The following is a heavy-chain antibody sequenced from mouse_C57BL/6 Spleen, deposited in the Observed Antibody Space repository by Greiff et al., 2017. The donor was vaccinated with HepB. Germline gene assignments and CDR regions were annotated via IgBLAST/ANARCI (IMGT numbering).Heavy chain of an antibody. J-gene: IGHJ2*01. Sequence: VQLKESGPGLVKPSQSLSLTCSVTGYSITSGYYWNWIRQFPGNKLEWMGYISYDGSNNYNPSLKNRISITRDTSTNQFFLKLNSVTTEDTATYYCARAYYGSSQYYFDYWGQGTTLTVSS. D-gene: IGHD1-1*01. CDR2: ISYDGSN. CDR1: GYSITSGYY. CDR3: ARAYYGSSQYYFDY. V-gene: IGHV3-6*01.